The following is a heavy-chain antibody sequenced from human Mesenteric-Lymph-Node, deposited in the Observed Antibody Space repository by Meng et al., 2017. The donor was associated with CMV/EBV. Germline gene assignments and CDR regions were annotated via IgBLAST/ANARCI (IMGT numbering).Heavy chain of an antibody. CDR2: IYYDGST. CDR3: AKPSGPMVPYDCFDS. CDR1: GGSVSSSPYY. V-gene: IGHV4-39*07. D-gene: IGHD3-10*01. J-gene: IGHJ4*02. Sequence: SETLSLTCAVSGGSVSSSPYYWGWIRQAPGKGLEWIASIYYDGSTYYNPSLNARVTISIDTSKNHLSLKVNSVTAADTAIYYCAKPSGPMVPYDCFDSWGQGTLVTVSS.